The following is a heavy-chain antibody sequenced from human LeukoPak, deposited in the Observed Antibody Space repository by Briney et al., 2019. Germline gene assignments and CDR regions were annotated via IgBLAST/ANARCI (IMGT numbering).Heavy chain of an antibody. V-gene: IGHV4-4*07. D-gene: IGHD6-13*01. J-gene: IGHJ1*01. Sequence: PSETLSLTCTVSGGSISSYYWSWIRQPAGKGLEWIGRIYTSGSTNYNPSLKSRVTMSVDTSKNQFSLKLSSVTAADTAVYYCARDGTSSSWYVYFQHWGQGTLVTVSS. CDR3: ARDGTSSSWYVYFQH. CDR1: GGSISSYY. CDR2: IYTSGST.